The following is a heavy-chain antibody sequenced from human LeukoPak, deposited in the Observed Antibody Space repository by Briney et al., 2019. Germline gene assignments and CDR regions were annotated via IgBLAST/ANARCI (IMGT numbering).Heavy chain of an antibody. J-gene: IGHJ4*02. D-gene: IGHD3-10*01. CDR1: GGSISSYY. Sequence: PSETLSLTCTVSGGSISSYYWSWIRQPAGKGLKWIGRIYTSGSTNYNPSLKSRVTMSVDTSKNQFSLKLSSVTAADTAVYYCARDRGFPGFGYWGQGTLVTVSS. V-gene: IGHV4-4*07. CDR2: IYTSGST. CDR3: ARDRGFPGFGY.